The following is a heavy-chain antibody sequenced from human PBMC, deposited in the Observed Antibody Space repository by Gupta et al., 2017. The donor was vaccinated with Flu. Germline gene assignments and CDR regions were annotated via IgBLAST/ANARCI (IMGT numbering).Heavy chain of an antibody. V-gene: IGHV3-74*01. CDR3: ATSRTFDY. CDR1: GFTFSSYW. D-gene: IGHD1-7*01. Sequence: EVQLVESGGGLVQPGGSLRLSCAASGFTFSSYWMHWVRQAPGKGLVWVSRINSDGRRTSYADSVKGRVTISRENAKNTLYLKMNSLRAEDTAVDYCATSRTFDYGGQGTLVTVSS. J-gene: IGHJ4*02. CDR2: INSDGRRT.